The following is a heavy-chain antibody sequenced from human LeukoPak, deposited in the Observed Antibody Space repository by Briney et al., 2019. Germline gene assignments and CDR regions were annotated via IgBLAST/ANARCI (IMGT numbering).Heavy chain of an antibody. CDR2: INHSGST. D-gene: IGHD5-12*01. CDR1: GGSFSGYY. CDR3: AREYRYSGYALNYYYGMDV. V-gene: IGHV4-34*01. J-gene: IGHJ6*02. Sequence: PSETLSLTCAVYGGSFSGYYWSWIRQPPGKGLEWIGEINHSGSTNYNPSLKSRVTISVDTSKNQFSLKLSSVTAADTAVYYCAREYRYSGYALNYYYGMDVWGQGTTVTVSS.